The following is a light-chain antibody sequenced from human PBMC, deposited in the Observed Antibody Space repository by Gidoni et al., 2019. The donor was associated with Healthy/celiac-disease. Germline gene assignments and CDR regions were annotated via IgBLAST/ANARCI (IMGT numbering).Light chain of an antibody. V-gene: IGLV3-1*01. CDR3: QAWDSSTAFVV. Sequence: SYELTQPPSVSVSPGQTASITCPGAKLGDKYACWYQQRPGQSPGLGIYQDSKRPPGIPGRFAGSNSGNTATLTISGTQAMDEADYYCQAWDSSTAFVVFGGGTKLTVL. CDR1: KLGDKY. CDR2: QDS. J-gene: IGLJ2*01.